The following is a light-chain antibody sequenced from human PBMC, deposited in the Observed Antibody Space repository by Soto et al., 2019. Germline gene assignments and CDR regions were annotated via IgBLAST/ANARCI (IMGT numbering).Light chain of an antibody. CDR1: TSDVGGYKY. J-gene: IGLJ1*01. V-gene: IGLV2-14*01. CDR2: EVT. CDR3: NSYTSSSTFV. Sequence: QSVLTQPASVSGSPGQSITISGPGGTSDVGGYKYVSWYQQHPGKAPKLVIYEVTNRPSGVSTLFSGFKSGNTASLTISGLQAEDEADYYCNSYTSSSTFVFGTGTKVTVL.